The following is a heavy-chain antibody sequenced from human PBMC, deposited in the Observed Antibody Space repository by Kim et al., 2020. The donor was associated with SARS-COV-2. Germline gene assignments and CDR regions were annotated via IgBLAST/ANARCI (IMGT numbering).Heavy chain of an antibody. CDR1: GGSISSSSYY. D-gene: IGHD6-19*01. Sequence: SETLSLTCTVSGGSISSSSYYWGWIRQPPGKGLEWIGSIYYSGSTYYNPSLKSRVTISVDTSKNQFSLKLSPVTAADTAVYYCATLPDSSGWYGAPDYWGQGTLVTVSS. V-gene: IGHV4-39*01. CDR3: ATLPDSSGWYGAPDY. J-gene: IGHJ4*02. CDR2: IYYSGST.